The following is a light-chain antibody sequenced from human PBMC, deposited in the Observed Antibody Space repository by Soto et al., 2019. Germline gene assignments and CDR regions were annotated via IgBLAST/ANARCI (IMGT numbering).Light chain of an antibody. V-gene: IGKV3-15*01. Sequence: EIVMTQSPATLSVSPGERATLSCRATQSISRNLAWYQQKPGQAPRLLIYGASTRATAIPARFSGSGSGTEFSLTISSLQSEDFAFYYCQQYNNWPRTFGQGTKVEIK. CDR2: GAS. J-gene: IGKJ2*01. CDR3: QQYNNWPRT. CDR1: QSISRN.